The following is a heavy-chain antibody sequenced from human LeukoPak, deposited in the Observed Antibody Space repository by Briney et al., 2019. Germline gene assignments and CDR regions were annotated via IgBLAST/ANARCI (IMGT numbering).Heavy chain of an antibody. V-gene: IGHV3-23*01. J-gene: IGHJ4*02. CDR2: ISGSGGST. CDR1: GFTFSSYG. CDR3: AKDRRWLQSFDY. D-gene: IGHD5-24*01. Sequence: PGGTLRLSCAASGFTFSSYGMSWVRQAPGKGLEWVSAISGSGGSTYYADSVKGRFTISRDNSKNTLYLQMNSLRAEDTAVYYCAKDRRWLQSFDYWGQGTLVTVSS.